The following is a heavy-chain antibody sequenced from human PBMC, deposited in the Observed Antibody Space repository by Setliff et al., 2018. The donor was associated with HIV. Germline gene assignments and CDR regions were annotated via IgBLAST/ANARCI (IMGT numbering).Heavy chain of an antibody. V-gene: IGHV3-48*01. Sequence: GGSLRLSCAASGFTFSSYSMNWVRQAPGKGLEWVSYISSGGRTIYYADSVKGRFTISRDNAKNSLYLQMNSLRAEDTAVYYCHSGYDTEEQSYFDYWGQGTLVTVS. CDR3: HSGYDTEEQSYFDY. CDR2: ISSGGRTI. D-gene: IGHD5-12*01. CDR1: GFTFSSYS. J-gene: IGHJ4*02.